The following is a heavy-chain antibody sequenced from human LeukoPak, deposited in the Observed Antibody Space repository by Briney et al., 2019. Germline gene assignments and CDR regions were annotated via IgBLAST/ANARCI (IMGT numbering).Heavy chain of an antibody. CDR1: GFTFSSYW. D-gene: IGHD6-13*01. Sequence: PGGSLRLSCAASGFTFSSYWMHWVRQAPGKGLVWVSRINSDGSSTSYADSVKGRFTISRDNAKNTLYLQMNSLRAEDTAVYYCAKDSSSWYGTLFYWGQGTLVTVSS. CDR2: INSDGSST. J-gene: IGHJ4*02. V-gene: IGHV3-74*01. CDR3: AKDSSSWYGTLFY.